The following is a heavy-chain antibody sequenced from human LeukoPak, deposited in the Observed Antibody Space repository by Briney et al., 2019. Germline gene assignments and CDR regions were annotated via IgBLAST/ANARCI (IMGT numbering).Heavy chain of an antibody. J-gene: IGHJ4*02. D-gene: IGHD6-13*01. CDR2: IYSGGST. V-gene: IGHV3-53*01. Sequence: GGSLRLSCVASGFTVSSTYMSWVRQAPGKGLEWVSVIYSGGSTYYADSVKGRFTISRDNSKNTLCLQMNSLRAEDTAVYYCAREDQQLAGNLDYGGQGTLVTVS. CDR3: AREDQQLAGNLDY. CDR1: GFTVSSTY.